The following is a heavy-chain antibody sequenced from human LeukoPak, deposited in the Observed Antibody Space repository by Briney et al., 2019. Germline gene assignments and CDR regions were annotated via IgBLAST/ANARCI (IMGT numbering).Heavy chain of an antibody. Sequence: GGSLRLSCAATGFTFSNYAIHWGRQAPGKGLEWVAFISDDGSRQHYADSVKGRFTISRDNSKNTLNLQMNSLRAEDTAVYYCVKDRTGTYTLDYWGQGTQVTVSS. CDR2: ISDDGSRQ. J-gene: IGHJ4*02. V-gene: IGHV3-30-3*01. CDR1: GFTFSNYA. D-gene: IGHD3-10*01. CDR3: VKDRTGTYTLDY.